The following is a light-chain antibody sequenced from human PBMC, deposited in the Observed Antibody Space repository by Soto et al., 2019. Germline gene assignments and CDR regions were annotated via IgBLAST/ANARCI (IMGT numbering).Light chain of an antibody. CDR2: GAS. Sequence: EIVMTQSPATLSVSPGERATLSCRASQSISSNLAWYQQKPGQAPSLLIYGASSRATGLPARFSGSGSGTEFTLTISSLQSEDFEVYYCQQYTNWPYTLGQGTKLET. V-gene: IGKV3-15*01. CDR3: QQYTNWPYT. CDR1: QSISSN. J-gene: IGKJ2*01.